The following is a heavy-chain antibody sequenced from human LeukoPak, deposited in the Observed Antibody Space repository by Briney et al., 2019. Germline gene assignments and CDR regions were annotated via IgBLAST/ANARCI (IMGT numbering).Heavy chain of an antibody. CDR2: IRYDGSNK. D-gene: IGHD1-26*01. Sequence: GGSLRLSCAASGFTFSSYGMHWVRQAPGKGLEWVAFIRYDGSNKYYADSVKGRFTISRDNSKNTLYLQMNSQRAEDTAVYYCARDPSSSLSIVGADDAFDIWGQGTMVTVSS. J-gene: IGHJ3*02. V-gene: IGHV3-30*02. CDR3: ARDPSSSLSIVGADDAFDI. CDR1: GFTFSSYG.